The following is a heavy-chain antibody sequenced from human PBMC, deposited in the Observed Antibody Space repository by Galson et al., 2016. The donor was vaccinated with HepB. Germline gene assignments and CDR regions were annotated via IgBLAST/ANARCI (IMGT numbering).Heavy chain of an antibody. J-gene: IGHJ4*01. Sequence: SLRLSCAASGFTFSNFAMSWVRQAPGKGLQWVSTIFGRGGGTYYADSVKGRFTISRDNSKNTLYLQMNSLRPEDTAVYYCAKNEGLEVQNYNFDHWGHGILVPVS. CDR3: AKNEGLEVQNYNFDH. CDR1: GFTFSNFA. V-gene: IGHV3-23*01. D-gene: IGHD1-7*01. CDR2: IFGRGGGT.